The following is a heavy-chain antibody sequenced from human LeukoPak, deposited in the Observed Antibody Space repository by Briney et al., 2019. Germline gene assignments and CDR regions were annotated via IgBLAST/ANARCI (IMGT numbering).Heavy chain of an antibody. D-gene: IGHD3-22*01. CDR3: AKDSLRYYDSSGSTYYFDY. CDR1: GSTFDDYA. J-gene: IGHJ4*02. Sequence: GGSLRLSCAASGSTFDDYAMHWVRQAPGKGLEWVSGISWNSGSIGYADSVKGRFTISRDNAKNSLYLQMNSLRAEDMALYYCAKDSLRYYDSSGSTYYFDYWGQGTLVTVSS. V-gene: IGHV3-9*03. CDR2: ISWNSGSI.